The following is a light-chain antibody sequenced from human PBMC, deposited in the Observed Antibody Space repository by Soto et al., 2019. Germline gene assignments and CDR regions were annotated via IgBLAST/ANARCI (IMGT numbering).Light chain of an antibody. CDR2: AAS. Sequence: DIQMTQSPSSLSASVGDRVIITCRASQGISNYLAWYQQKPGKVPKLLIYAASTLQSGVPSRFSGSGSRTDFTLTISSPQSEDVATYYCQKYNSAPFTVGPGTKVDIK. V-gene: IGKV1-27*01. J-gene: IGKJ3*01. CDR1: QGISNY. CDR3: QKYNSAPFT.